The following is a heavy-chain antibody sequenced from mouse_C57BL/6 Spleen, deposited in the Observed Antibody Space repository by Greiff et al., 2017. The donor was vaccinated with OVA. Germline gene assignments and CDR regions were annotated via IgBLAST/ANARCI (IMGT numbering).Heavy chain of an antibody. J-gene: IGHJ4*01. D-gene: IGHD1-1*01. CDR3: ARHDYCSSYDDYYAMDY. CDR2: ISSGGSYT. Sequence: EVKLVESGGDLVKPGGSLKLSCAASGFTFSSYGMSWVRQTPDKRLEWVATISSGGSYTYYPDSVKGRFTISGDNAKNTLYLQMSSLKSEDTAMYYCARHDYCSSYDDYYAMDYWGQGTSVTVSS. CDR1: GFTFSSYG. V-gene: IGHV5-6*01.